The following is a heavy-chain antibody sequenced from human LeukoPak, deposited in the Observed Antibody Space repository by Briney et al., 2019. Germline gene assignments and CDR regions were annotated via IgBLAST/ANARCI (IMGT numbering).Heavy chain of an antibody. CDR1: GGTFSSYA. Sequence: SVKVSCKASGGTFSSYAISWVRQAPGQGLEWMGGIIPIFGTANYARKFQGRVTITADESTSTAYMELSSLRSEDTAVYYCAREEGDGYNSISYYGMDVWGQGTTVTVSS. D-gene: IGHD5-24*01. V-gene: IGHV1-69*13. CDR3: AREEGDGYNSISYYGMDV. J-gene: IGHJ6*02. CDR2: IIPIFGTA.